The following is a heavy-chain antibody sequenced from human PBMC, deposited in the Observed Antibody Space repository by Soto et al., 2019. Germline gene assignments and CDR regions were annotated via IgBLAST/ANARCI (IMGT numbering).Heavy chain of an antibody. V-gene: IGHV3-74*01. CDR1: GFPFTNYW. J-gene: IGHJ4*02. CDR3: ACWGHIVPVAPSDFDR. D-gene: IGHD2-8*02. CDR2: ISPDGSDV. Sequence: QVVESGGGLVPPGGSLRLSCAASGFPFTNYWMNWVRQTPGKGLMWVSRISPDGSDVGYADSVEGRFTVSGDNAKNTLYLQMHSLRAEDTAMYYCACWGHIVPVAPSDFDRWGQGTLVTVSS.